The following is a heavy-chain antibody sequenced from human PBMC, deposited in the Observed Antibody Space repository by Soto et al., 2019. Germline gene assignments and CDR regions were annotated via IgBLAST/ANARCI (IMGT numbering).Heavy chain of an antibody. CDR1: GFTFSSYG. J-gene: IGHJ1*01. D-gene: IGHD5-12*01. V-gene: IGHV3-30*18. CDR3: AKSYIVATRVGYFQH. Sequence: GGSLRLSCAASGFTFSSYGMHWVRQAPGKGLEWVAVISYDGSNKYYADSVKGRFTISRDNSKNTLYLQMNSLRAEDTAVYYFAKSYIVATRVGYFQHLGQGTLVTVS. CDR2: ISYDGSNK.